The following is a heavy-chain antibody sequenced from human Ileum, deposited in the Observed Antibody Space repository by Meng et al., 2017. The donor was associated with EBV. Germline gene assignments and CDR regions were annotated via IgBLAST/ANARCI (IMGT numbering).Heavy chain of an antibody. J-gene: IGHJ4*02. CDR1: GFSLSCSGMA. Sequence: QIALKASGSALVKPPQTLSRTCSFSGFSLSCSGMAVGWIRQPPGKALECLALIFWDDAKRYNPSLSSRLTITKDTSKNQVVLTMTNMDPVDTATYFCVHDCVGKEGFDYWGQGILVTVSS. CDR2: IFWDDAK. D-gene: IGHD2-21*01. V-gene: IGHV2-5*02. CDR3: VHDCVGKEGFDY.